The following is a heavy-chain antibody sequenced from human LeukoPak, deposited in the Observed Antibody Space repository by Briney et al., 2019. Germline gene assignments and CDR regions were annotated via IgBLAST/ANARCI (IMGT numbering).Heavy chain of an antibody. D-gene: IGHD3-10*01. CDR3: ARAFSGSGNVFSYYYYYGMDV. Sequence: PSETLSLTCAVYGGSFSGYYWSWIRQPPGKGLEWIGEINHSGSTNYNPSLKSRVTISVDTSKNQFSLKLSSVTAADTAVYYCARAFSGSGNVFSYYYYYGMDVWGQGTTVTVSS. CDR2: INHSGST. J-gene: IGHJ6*02. V-gene: IGHV4-34*01. CDR1: GGSFSGYY.